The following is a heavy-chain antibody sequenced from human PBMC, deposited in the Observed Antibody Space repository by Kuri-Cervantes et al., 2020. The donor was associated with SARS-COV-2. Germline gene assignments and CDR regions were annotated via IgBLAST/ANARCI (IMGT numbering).Heavy chain of an antibody. D-gene: IGHD3-10*01. CDR1: GFTFSSYS. J-gene: IGHJ4*02. CDR3: ARAPPVLLWFGEPPGGFDY. CDR2: ISSSSSYI. Sequence: GESLKISCAASGFTFSSYSMNWVRQAPGKGLEWVSSISSSSSYIYYADSVKGRFTISRDNAKNQLYLQMNSLRAEDTAVYYCARAPPVLLWFGEPPGGFDYWGQGTLVTVSS. V-gene: IGHV3-21*01.